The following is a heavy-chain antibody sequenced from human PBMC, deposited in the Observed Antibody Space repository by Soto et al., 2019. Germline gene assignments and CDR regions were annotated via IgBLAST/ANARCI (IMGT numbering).Heavy chain of an antibody. CDR3: AKGSLTTVVYYLDY. D-gene: IGHD4-4*01. Sequence: PGGSLRLSCAASGCTFSSYAMSWVRQAPGKGLEWVSAVSGSGVSTSYADSVKGRFTISRDNSKNTLFLQMNSLRAEDTAVYFCAKGSLTTVVYYLDYWGQGTLVTVSS. CDR1: GCTFSSYA. J-gene: IGHJ4*02. CDR2: VSGSGVST. V-gene: IGHV3-23*01.